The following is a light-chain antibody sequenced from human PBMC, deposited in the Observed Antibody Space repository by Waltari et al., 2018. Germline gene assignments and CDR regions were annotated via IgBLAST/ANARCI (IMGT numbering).Light chain of an antibody. J-gene: IGKJ2*01. V-gene: IGKV4-1*01. CDR1: QSVLYRSNNKNY. CDR2: WAS. Sequence: DIVMTQSPASLAVSLGERATINCKSRQSVLYRSNNKNYLAWYQQKPGQPPKLLIYWASTRESGVPDRFSGSGSGTDFTLTISSLQAEDVAVYYCQQYYSTPQTFGQGTKLEIK. CDR3: QQYYSTPQT.